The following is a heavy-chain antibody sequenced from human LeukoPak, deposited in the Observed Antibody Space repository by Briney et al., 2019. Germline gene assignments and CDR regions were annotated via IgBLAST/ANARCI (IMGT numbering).Heavy chain of an antibody. V-gene: IGHV4-4*09. CDR2: IFPSGSA. Sequence: PSETLSLTCTVSGGSFSSYYWTWIRQSPVKGLEWIGYIFPSGSAFYNPSLESRVTISLDTSENQFSLTLSSVTAADTAVYYCARRNHYFYYMDVWGKGTTVTVSS. CDR1: GGSFSSYY. CDR3: ARRNHYFYYMDV. J-gene: IGHJ6*03.